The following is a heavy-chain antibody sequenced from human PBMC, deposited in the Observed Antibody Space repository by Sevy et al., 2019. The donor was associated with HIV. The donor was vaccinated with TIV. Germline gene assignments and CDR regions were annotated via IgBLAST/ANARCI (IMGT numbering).Heavy chain of an antibody. J-gene: IGHJ4*02. Sequence: GGSLRLSCTASGFTFGDYAMSWFRQAPGKGLEWVGFIRSKAYGGTTEYAASVKGRFTMSRDDSKSIAYLQMNSLKTEDTAVYYCIRHYDILTGYRYFDYWGQGTLVTVSS. CDR1: GFTFGDYA. V-gene: IGHV3-49*03. D-gene: IGHD3-9*01. CDR2: IRSKAYGGTT. CDR3: IRHYDILTGYRYFDY.